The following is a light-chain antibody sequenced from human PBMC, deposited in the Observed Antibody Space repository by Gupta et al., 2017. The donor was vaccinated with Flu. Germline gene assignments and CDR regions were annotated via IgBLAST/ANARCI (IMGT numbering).Light chain of an antibody. CDR2: KAS. CDR1: QSISSW. V-gene: IGKV1-5*03. J-gene: IGKJ2*03. Sequence: VGDRVTITCRASQSISSWLAWYQQKPGKAPKLLIYKASSLESGVPSRFSGSGSGTEFTLTISSLQPDDFATYYCQQYNSYSYSFGQGTKLEIK. CDR3: QQYNSYSYS.